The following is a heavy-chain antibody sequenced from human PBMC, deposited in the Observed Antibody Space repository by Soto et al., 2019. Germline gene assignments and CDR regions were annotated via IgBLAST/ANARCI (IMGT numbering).Heavy chain of an antibody. CDR1: GFTFSSYA. CDR3: AIFRDFVVLPAGILDY. D-gene: IGHD2-8*01. Sequence: EVQLLESGGGLVQPGGSLRLTCAASGFTFSSYAISWIRLSPGKGLEWVSVISGGGHNTYYTPSVKGRFTISRDDFKNTLYLQMNSLRTEDTAMYYWAIFRDFVVLPAGILDYWGPGTLVTVSS. V-gene: IGHV3-23*01. J-gene: IGHJ4*02. CDR2: ISGGGHNT.